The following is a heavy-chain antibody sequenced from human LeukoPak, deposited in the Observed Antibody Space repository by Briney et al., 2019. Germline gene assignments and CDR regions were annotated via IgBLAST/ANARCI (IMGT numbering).Heavy chain of an antibody. CDR3: ARFTYTTRPSDV. J-gene: IGHJ6*04. CDR2: IYSSGST. D-gene: IGHD3-16*01. Sequence: SETLSLTCSVSGGSISGYYWSWIRQPPGQALERIGYIYSSGSTNYNPSLQSRVTTSVDTSMNQFSLRLSSVTAADTAVYYCARFTYTTRPSDVWGKGTTVTVSS. V-gene: IGHV4-4*09. CDR1: GGSISGYY.